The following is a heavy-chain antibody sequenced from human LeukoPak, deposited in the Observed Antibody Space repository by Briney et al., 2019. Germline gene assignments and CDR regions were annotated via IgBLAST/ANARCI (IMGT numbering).Heavy chain of an antibody. J-gene: IGHJ4*02. V-gene: IGHV4-61*08. CDR2: IYYSGST. Sequence: SETLSLTCTVSGGSISSGGYYWSWIRQHPGKGLEWIGYIYYSGSTNYNPSLKSRVTISVDTSKNQFSLKLSSVTAADTAVYYCARARPPGGWLIDYWGQGTLVTVSS. CDR3: ARARPPGGWLIDY. CDR1: GGSISSGGYY. D-gene: IGHD6-19*01.